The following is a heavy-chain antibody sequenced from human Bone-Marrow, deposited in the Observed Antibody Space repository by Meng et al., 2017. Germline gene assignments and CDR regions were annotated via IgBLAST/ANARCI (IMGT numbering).Heavy chain of an antibody. Sequence: GGSLRLSCIASDFTFSGSDVHWVRQASGKGLEWVGRTRNKRDTYATAYAASVKGRFTISRDDSKTAAYLRMNSLETEDTAVYYCARVQDVVVVVAATPLDYWGQGTLVTVSS. CDR1: DFTFSGSD. D-gene: IGHD2-15*01. V-gene: IGHV3-73*01. J-gene: IGHJ4*02. CDR2: TRNKRDTYAT. CDR3: ARVQDVVVVVAATPLDY.